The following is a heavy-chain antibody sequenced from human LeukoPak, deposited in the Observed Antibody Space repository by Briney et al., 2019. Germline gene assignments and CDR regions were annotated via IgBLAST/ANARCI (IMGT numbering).Heavy chain of an antibody. V-gene: IGHV3-21*01. CDR3: ASKAKDYYGMDV. CDR1: EFTFRSYE. J-gene: IGHJ6*02. Sequence: GGPLRLSCAASEFTFRSYEMNWVRQAPGKGLEWVSSISSSSSYIYYADSVKGRFTISRDNAKNSLYLQMNSLRAEDTAVYYCASKAKDYYGMDVWGQGTTVTVSS. CDR2: ISSSSSYI.